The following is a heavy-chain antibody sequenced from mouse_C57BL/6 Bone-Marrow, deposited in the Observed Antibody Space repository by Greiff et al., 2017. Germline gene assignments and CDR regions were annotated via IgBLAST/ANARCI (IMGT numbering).Heavy chain of an antibody. Sequence: EVQLVESGGGLVKPGGSLKLSCAASGFTFSSYAMSWVRQTPEKRLEWVATISDGGSYTYYPDNVKGRFTISRDNAKNNLYLQMSHLKSEDTAMYYCARDEIFYAMDDWGQGTSVTVSS. CDR3: ARDEIFYAMDD. CDR2: ISDGGSYT. J-gene: IGHJ4*01. V-gene: IGHV5-4*01. CDR1: GFTFSSYA.